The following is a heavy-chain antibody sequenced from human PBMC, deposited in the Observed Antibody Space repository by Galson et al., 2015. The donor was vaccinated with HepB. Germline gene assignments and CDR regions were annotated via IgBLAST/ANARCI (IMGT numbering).Heavy chain of an antibody. CDR2: ISAYNGNT. CDR1: GYTFTSYG. D-gene: IGHD5-12*01. V-gene: IGHV1-18*01. Sequence: SVKVSCKASGYTFTSYGISWVRQAPGQGLEWMGWISAYNGNTHYAQNLQGRVTMTTDTSTSTAYMELRSLRSDDSAEYYCARDYRWDIVATILSGGFDSWRKGTLVTVSS. J-gene: IGHJ4*02. CDR3: ARDYRWDIVATILSGGFDS.